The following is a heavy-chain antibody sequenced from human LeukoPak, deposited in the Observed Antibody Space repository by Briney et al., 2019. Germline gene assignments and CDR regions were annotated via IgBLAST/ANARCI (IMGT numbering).Heavy chain of an antibody. Sequence: SVKVSCKASGGTFSSYAISWVRQAPGQGLEWMGRIIPILGIANYAQKFQGRVTITADKSTSTAYMELSSLRSDDTAVYYCARAGYRSSWGDSDYWGQGTLVTVSS. CDR2: IIPILGIA. CDR1: GGTFSSYA. V-gene: IGHV1-69*04. D-gene: IGHD6-13*01. J-gene: IGHJ4*02. CDR3: ARAGYRSSWGDSDY.